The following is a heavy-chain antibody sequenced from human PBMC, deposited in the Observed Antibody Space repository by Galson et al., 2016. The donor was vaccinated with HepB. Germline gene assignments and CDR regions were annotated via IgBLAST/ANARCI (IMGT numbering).Heavy chain of an antibody. D-gene: IGHD2-15*01. CDR2: INNGSTYI. J-gene: IGHJ4*02. Sequence: SLRLSCAGSGFTFSSYSMSWVRQAPGKGLEWVSAINNGSTYIKYADSLQGRFTISRDNAKRLLYLEMNSLRAEDTAVYYCARRYCSGGTCYFFDSWGQGTLVTVSS. CDR3: ARRYCSGGTCYFFDS. CDR1: GFTFSSYS. V-gene: IGHV3-21*01.